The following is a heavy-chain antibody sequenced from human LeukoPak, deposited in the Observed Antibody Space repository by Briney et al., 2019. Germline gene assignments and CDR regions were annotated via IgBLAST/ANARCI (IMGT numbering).Heavy chain of an antibody. Sequence: AAVKVSCKVSGYTFTSYDINWVRQATGQGLEWMGWMNPNSGNTGYAQKFQGRVTMTRNTSISTAYMELSSLRSEDTAVYYCARTSRMGSSWYGDYYYGMDVWGQGTTVTVSS. CDR1: GYTFTSYD. CDR2: MNPNSGNT. J-gene: IGHJ6*02. CDR3: ARTSRMGSSWYGDYYYGMDV. V-gene: IGHV1-8*01. D-gene: IGHD6-13*01.